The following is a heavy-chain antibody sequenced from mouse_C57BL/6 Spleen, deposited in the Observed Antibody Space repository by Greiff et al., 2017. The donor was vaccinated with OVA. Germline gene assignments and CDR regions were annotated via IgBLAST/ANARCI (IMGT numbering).Heavy chain of an antibody. CDR3: ARVGWDYDGFAY. J-gene: IGHJ3*01. CDR2: INPSTGGT. D-gene: IGHD2-4*01. Sequence: VQLQQSGPELVKPGASVKISCKASGYSFTGYYMNWVKQSPEKSLEWIGEINPSTGGTTYNQKFKAKATLTVDKSSSTAYMQLKSLTSEDSAVYYCARVGWDYDGFAYWGQGTLVTVSA. V-gene: IGHV1-42*01. CDR1: GYSFTGYY.